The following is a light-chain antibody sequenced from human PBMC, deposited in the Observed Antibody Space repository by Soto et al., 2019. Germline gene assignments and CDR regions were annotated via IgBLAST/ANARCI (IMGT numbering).Light chain of an antibody. CDR2: GAS. J-gene: IGKJ1*01. CDR1: QSGGIN. V-gene: IGKV3-15*01. CDR3: QQYKIWPT. Sequence: EMVMTHSPATLSVSPWERATLSGRASQSGGINLAWHQQKPGQAPRLLIYGASTRATGIPARFSGSGSGTEFTLTISSLQSEDFAVYFCQQYKIWPTFGQGTKVDI.